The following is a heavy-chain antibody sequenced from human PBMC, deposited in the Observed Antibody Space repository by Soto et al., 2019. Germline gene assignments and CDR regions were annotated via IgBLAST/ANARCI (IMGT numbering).Heavy chain of an antibody. J-gene: IGHJ4*02. CDR3: TRGLYDDYGGYYVDY. V-gene: IGHV1-3*01. Sequence: QVQLVQSGAEGKKPGASVKVSCKASGYTFTSYAMHWVRQAPGQRPEWMGWINVASVITTYSQKSKGRVTMTSDTSASPAYMELSSLRSEDTAVYYCTRGLYDDYGGYYVDYWGQGTLVTVSA. D-gene: IGHD4-17*01. CDR2: INVASVIT. CDR1: GYTFTSYA.